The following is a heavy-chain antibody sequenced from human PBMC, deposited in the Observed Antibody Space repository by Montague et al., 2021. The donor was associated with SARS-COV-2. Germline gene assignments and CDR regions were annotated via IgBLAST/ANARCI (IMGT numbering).Heavy chain of an antibody. Sequence: SETLSLTCAVYGGSFSGYYWSWIRQPPGKGLQWIGEINHSGSTNYNPSLKSQVTISVDTAVYYCARGQNFDWLLSLYYGMDVWGQGTTVTVSS. CDR3: V. V-gene: IGHV4-34*01. CDR1: GGSFSGYY. J-gene: IGHJ6*02. D-gene: IGHD3-9*01. CDR2: INHSGST.